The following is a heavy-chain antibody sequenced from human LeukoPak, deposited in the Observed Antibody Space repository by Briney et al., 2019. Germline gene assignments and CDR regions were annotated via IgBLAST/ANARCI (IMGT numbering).Heavy chain of an antibody. V-gene: IGHV3-30*04. D-gene: IGHD3-3*01. Sequence: QSGGSLRLSCAASGFTFSSYAMHWVRQAPGKGLEWVAVISYDGSNKYYADSVKGRFTISRDSSKNTLYLQMNSLRAEDTAVYYCARAERFLEWFSDYWGQGTLVTVSS. CDR2: ISYDGSNK. CDR3: ARAERFLEWFSDY. CDR1: GFTFSSYA. J-gene: IGHJ4*02.